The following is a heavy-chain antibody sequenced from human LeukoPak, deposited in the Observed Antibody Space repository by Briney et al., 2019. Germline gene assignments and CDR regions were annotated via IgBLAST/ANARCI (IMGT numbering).Heavy chain of an antibody. CDR3: ARVRDGIAAAADY. D-gene: IGHD6-13*01. CDR1: GYTFTGYY. CDR2: INPNSGGT. V-gene: IGHV1-2*02. J-gene: IGHJ4*02. Sequence: GASVKVSCKASGYTFTGYYMHWVRQAPGQGLEWMGWINPNSGGTNYAQKFQGRVTMTRDTSISTAYMELSRLRSDDTAVYYCARVRDGIAAAADYWGQGTLVTVSS.